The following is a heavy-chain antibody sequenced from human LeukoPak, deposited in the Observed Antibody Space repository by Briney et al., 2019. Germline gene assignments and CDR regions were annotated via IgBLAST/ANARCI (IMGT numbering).Heavy chain of an antibody. Sequence: SETLSLTCIVSGGSISSGNHYWDWIRQSPGKDLEWIGSIHYGGRTSYNPSLKSPVTISVDTSKNQFSLKLSSVTAADTAVYYCASSGWYSYFDYWGQGTLVTVSS. CDR1: GGSISSGNHY. V-gene: IGHV4-39*01. CDR2: IHYGGRT. CDR3: ASSGWYSYFDY. D-gene: IGHD6-19*01. J-gene: IGHJ4*02.